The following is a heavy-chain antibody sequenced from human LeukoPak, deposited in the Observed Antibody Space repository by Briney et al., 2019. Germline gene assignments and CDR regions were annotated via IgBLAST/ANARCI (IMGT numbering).Heavy chain of an antibody. J-gene: IGHJ4*02. CDR2: IVVGSGNT. V-gene: IGHV1-58*02. Sequence: SVKVSCKASGFTFSSSAMQWVRQARGQRLEWIGWIVVGSGNTNYAQKFQGRVTMTRNTSISTAYMELSSLRSEDTAVYYCGRGRGNGRPENYFDYWGQGTLVTVSS. D-gene: IGHD2-8*01. CDR3: GRGRGNGRPENYFDY. CDR1: GFTFSSSA.